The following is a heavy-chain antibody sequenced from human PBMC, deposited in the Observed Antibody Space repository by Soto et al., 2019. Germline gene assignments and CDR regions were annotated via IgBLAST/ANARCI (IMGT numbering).Heavy chain of an antibody. V-gene: IGHV1-18*01. D-gene: IGHD1-26*01. CDR2: ISAYNGNT. J-gene: IGHJ5*02. Sequence: GASVKLSFKASGYSFTTFGITWLRHAPGQGLEWMGWISAYNGNTKYAQKLQGRVTMSTDTSTRTAFLELRSLRSDDTAVYYRQRDMHAGFTHYFDPSGQGTLVTVSS. CDR3: QRDMHAGFTHYFDP. CDR1: GYSFTTFG.